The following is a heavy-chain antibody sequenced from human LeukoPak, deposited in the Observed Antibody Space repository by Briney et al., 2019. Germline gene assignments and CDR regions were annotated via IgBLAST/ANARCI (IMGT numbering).Heavy chain of an antibody. D-gene: IGHD2/OR15-2a*01. CDR2: VYPGDSDT. CDR1: GYSFTSYW. V-gene: IGHV5-51*01. J-gene: IGHJ3*02. CDR3: ARQAWVPTSPSAAFDI. Sequence: GGSLRLSCKGSGYSFTSYWIGWVRQMPGKGLEWMGIVYPGDSDTRYSPSFQGQVTISADKSISTAYLQWSSLKASDTAMYYCARQAWVPTSPSAAFDIWGQGTMVTVSS.